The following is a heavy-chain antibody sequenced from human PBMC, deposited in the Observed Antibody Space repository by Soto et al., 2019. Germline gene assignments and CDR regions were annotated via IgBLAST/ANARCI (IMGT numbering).Heavy chain of an antibody. V-gene: IGHV4-39*01. CDR1: GGSISSSSYY. CDR2: IYYSGST. Sequence: PSETLSLTCTVSGGSISSSSYYWGWIRQPPGKGLEWIGSIYYSGSTYYNPPLKSRVTISVDTSKNQFSLKLSSVTAADTAVYYCARLKGLYYDFWSGYPHHYYYYYMDVWGKGTTVTVSS. J-gene: IGHJ6*03. CDR3: ARLKGLYYDFWSGYPHHYYYYYMDV. D-gene: IGHD3-3*01.